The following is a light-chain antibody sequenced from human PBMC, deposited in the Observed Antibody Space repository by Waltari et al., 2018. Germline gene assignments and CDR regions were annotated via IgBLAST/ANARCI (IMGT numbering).Light chain of an antibody. CDR1: QSISKW. V-gene: IGKV1-5*03. J-gene: IGKJ4*01. Sequence: DIRMTQSPSTLSASAGAGVIISCRASQSISKWLAWYQQKPGKAPKLLIYEASTLQSGVPSRFSGTGSGTDFTLTISSLQPDDFATYYCQQYNSYSLLTFGGGTKVEIK. CDR2: EAS. CDR3: QQYNSYSLLT.